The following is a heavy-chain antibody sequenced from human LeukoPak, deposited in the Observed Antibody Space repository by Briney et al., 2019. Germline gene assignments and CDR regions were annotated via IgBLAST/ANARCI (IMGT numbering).Heavy chain of an antibody. J-gene: IGHJ4*02. V-gene: IGHV4-59*01. CDR3: ARMYYDFWSGYSPYYFDY. Sequence: SETLSLTCAVSGVSISSYYWSWIRQPPGKGLEWIGYIYYSGSTNYNPSLKSRVTISVDTSKNQFSLKLSSVTAADTAVYYCARMYYDFWSGYSPYYFDYWGQGTLVTVSS. CDR2: IYYSGST. CDR1: GVSISSYY. D-gene: IGHD3-3*01.